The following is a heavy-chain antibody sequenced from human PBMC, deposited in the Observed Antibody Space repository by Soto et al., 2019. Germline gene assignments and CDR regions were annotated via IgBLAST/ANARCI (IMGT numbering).Heavy chain of an antibody. J-gene: IGHJ6*02. CDR3: ARDRGATADYYSYCGMDV. Sequence: GGSLRLSCAASGFTFSSYSMNWVRQAPGKGLEWVSSISSSSSYIYYADSVKGRFTISRDNAKNSLYLQMNSLRAEDTAVYYCARDRGATADYYSYCGMDVWGQGTTVTVSS. CDR2: ISSSSSYI. V-gene: IGHV3-21*01. CDR1: GFTFSSYS. D-gene: IGHD1-26*01.